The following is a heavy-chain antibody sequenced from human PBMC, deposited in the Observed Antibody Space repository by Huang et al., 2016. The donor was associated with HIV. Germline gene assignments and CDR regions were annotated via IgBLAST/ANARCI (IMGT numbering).Heavy chain of an antibody. CDR2: INNGGRT. Sequence: QVQIDQWGAGLLKPSETLSLTCAVYGGSFSGYYWNWIRQPPGKGLAWIGKINNGGRTNHNPSLKSRVTIVVDVSKKQFSLQLRSVTAADTAIYYCAIGGPRITVTGPLDSWGPGALVSVSS. J-gene: IGHJ4*02. V-gene: IGHV4-34*01. CDR3: AIGGPRITVTGPLDS. D-gene: IGHD6-19*01. CDR1: GGSFSGYY.